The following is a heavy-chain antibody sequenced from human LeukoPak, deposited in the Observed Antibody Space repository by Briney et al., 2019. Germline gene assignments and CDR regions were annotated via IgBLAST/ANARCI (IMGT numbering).Heavy chain of an antibody. J-gene: IGHJ4*02. D-gene: IGHD4-17*01. CDR3: ARDLTDYGDFISY. CDR1: GFTFISNW. CDR2: IKQDGSEK. V-gene: IGHV3-7*01. Sequence: GGPLSLSCAAPGFTFISNWMSWFRQAPGKGLEWVANIKQDGSEKYYVDSVKGRFTISRDNAKNSLYLQMNSLRAEDTAVYYCARDLTDYGDFISYWGQGTLVTVSS.